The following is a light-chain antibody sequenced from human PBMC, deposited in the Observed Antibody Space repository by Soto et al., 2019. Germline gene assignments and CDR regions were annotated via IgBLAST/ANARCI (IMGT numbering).Light chain of an antibody. Sequence: ERGSTPFTATLSWSRGERATLSCRATEGVRSNLAWYQQKPRQAPRLLIYGASSRATGIPDRFSGSGSETDFTLTISSLQSEDFAVYYCQQYTNLLMLTFGGGTKVDIK. V-gene: IGKV3D-15*01. CDR3: QQYTNLLMLT. CDR1: EGVRSN. CDR2: GAS. J-gene: IGKJ4*01.